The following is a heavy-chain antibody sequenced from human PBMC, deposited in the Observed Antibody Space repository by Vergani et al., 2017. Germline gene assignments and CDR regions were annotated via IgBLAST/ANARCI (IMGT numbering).Heavy chain of an antibody. Sequence: QVQLVQSGAEVKKPGASVKVSCKASGYTFTGYYMHWVRQAPGQGLEWMGWINPNSGGTNYAQKFQGRVTMTRDTSISTAYMELSRLRSDDTAVYYCARDWGMVRGSDAFDIWGQGTMVTVSS. J-gene: IGHJ3*02. D-gene: IGHD3-10*01. CDR1: GYTFTGYY. V-gene: IGHV1-2*02. CDR2: INPNSGGT. CDR3: ARDWGMVRGSDAFDI.